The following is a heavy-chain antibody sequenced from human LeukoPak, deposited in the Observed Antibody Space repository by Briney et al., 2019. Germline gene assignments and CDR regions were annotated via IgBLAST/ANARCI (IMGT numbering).Heavy chain of an antibody. Sequence: ARPPTPTSPPPAFTFSTYAITSAPQAPGNRLDSVSALTGSGVSKYYADSVNGRSTISRDNSKNPLYLQINTLRAEDTAVYYCAKPAPGYSPQMAYWGQGTLVTVSS. CDR3: AKPAPGYSPQMAY. V-gene: IGHV3-23*01. D-gene: IGHD5-18*01. CDR1: AFTFSTYA. CDR2: LTGSGVSK. J-gene: IGHJ4*02.